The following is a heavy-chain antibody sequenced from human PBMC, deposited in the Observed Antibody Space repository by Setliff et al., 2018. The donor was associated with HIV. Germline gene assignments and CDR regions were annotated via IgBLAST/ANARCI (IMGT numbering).Heavy chain of an antibody. V-gene: IGHV1-3*01. CDR3: ARGGFFGVADRRALAN. J-gene: IGHJ4*02. CDR1: GYTFTSYA. D-gene: IGHD3-3*01. CDR2: INVGNGNT. Sequence: ASVKVSCKASGYTFTSYALHWVRQAPGQRLEWMGWINVGNGNTKYSQKFQVRVTITRDTSASTAYMELSSLRSEDTAVYYCARGGFFGVADRRALANWGQGTLVTVSS.